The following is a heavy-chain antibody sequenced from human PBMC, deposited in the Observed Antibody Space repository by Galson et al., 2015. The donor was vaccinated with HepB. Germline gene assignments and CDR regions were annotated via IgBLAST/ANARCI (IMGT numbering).Heavy chain of an antibody. V-gene: IGHV3-15*07. CDR1: GFTFSNAW. CDR2: IKSKTDGGTT. Sequence: SLRLSCAASGFTFSNAWMNWVRQAPGKGLEWVGRIKSKTDGGTTVYAAPVKGRFTISRDDSKNTLYLQMNSLKTEDTAVYYCTTYSYYDFWSGYYIPWGQGTLVTVSS. J-gene: IGHJ5*02. CDR3: TTYSYYDFWSGYYIP. D-gene: IGHD3-3*01.